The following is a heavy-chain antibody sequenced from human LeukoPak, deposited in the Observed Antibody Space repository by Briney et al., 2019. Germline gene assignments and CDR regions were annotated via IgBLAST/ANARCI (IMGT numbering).Heavy chain of an antibody. CDR3: ASAGPAFIAAAARQDAFDI. J-gene: IGHJ3*02. Sequence: SETLSLTCTVSGGSISSYYWSWIRQPPGKGLEWIGYIYYSGSTNYNPSLKSRVTISVDTSKNQFSLKLSSVTAADTAVYYCASAGPAFIAAAARQDAFDIWGQGTMVTVSS. D-gene: IGHD6-13*01. CDR1: GGSISSYY. V-gene: IGHV4-59*08. CDR2: IYYSGST.